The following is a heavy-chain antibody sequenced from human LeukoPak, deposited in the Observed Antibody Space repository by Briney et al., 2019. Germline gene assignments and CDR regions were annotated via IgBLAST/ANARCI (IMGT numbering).Heavy chain of an antibody. Sequence: PGGSLRLSSAASRFTFSNSAMSWVRQAPGRGLEWVSAISGSGDYTNYADSVKGRFTISRDNSKNTLYLQMNSLRAEDTAVYYCAKDRASGSGSYSYRGFDYWGQGTLVTVSS. V-gene: IGHV3-23*01. CDR3: AKDRASGSGSYSYRGFDY. D-gene: IGHD6-19*01. CDR1: RFTFSNSA. CDR2: ISGSGDYT. J-gene: IGHJ4*02.